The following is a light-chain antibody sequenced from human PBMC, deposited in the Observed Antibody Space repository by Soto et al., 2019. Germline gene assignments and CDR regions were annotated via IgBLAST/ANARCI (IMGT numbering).Light chain of an antibody. V-gene: IGLV1-40*01. CDR2: GNN. CDR3: QSYDSSLSGPV. Sequence: QSVVTQPPPVSGAAGLRVTISCTGGSSNIGAGYDVHWYQQLPGTAPKLLIYGNNNRPSGVPDRFSGSKSGTSASLAITGLQAEDEADYYCQSYDSSLSGPVFGGGTKVTVL. CDR1: SSNIGAGYD. J-gene: IGLJ2*01.